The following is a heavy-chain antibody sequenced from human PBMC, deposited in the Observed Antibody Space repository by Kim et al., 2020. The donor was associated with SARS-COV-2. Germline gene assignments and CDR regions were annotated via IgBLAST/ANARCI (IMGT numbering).Heavy chain of an antibody. CDR2: ISGDGGST. V-gene: IGHV3-23*01. D-gene: IGHD3-16*01. J-gene: IGHJ4*02. Sequence: GGSLRLSCAASGFTFSSYAMSWVRQAPGKGLEWVSAISGDGGSTYYADSVKGRFSISRDNSKNTLYLQMNSLRAEDTAVYYCAKLSSFMILGLFDYWGQGTLVTVSS. CDR3: AKLSSFMILGLFDY. CDR1: GFTFSSYA.